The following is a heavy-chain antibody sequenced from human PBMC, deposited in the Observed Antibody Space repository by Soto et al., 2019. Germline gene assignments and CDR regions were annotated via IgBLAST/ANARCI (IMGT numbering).Heavy chain of an antibody. CDR3: ARHLPYCGGDCYSLAY. D-gene: IGHD2-21*02. CDR1: GGSISSYY. Sequence: SETLSLTCTVFGGSISSYYWSWIRQPPGKGLEWIGYIYYSASTNYSPSLKSRVTISVDTSKNQFSLNLSSVTAADTAVYYCARHLPYCGGDCYSLAYWGQGTLVTVSS. J-gene: IGHJ4*02. CDR2: IYYSAST. V-gene: IGHV4-59*08.